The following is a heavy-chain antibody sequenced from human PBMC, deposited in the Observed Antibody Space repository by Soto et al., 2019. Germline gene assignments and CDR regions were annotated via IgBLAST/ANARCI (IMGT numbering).Heavy chain of an antibody. J-gene: IGHJ5*02. CDR1: GFTFSSYG. D-gene: IGHD6-19*01. CDR3: VKDQVSSGWFKWSWFDP. CDR2: ISFDERNI. Sequence: GGSLRLSCAASGFTFSSYGMHWVRQAPGKGLEWVTMISFDERNIHYADSVKGRFTISRDNSKNTLYLQMNSLRPEDRAFYHCVKDQVSSGWFKWSWFDPWGQGTLVTVSS. V-gene: IGHV3-30*18.